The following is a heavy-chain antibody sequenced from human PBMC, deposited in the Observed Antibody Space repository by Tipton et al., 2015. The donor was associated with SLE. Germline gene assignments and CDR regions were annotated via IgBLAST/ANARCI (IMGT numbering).Heavy chain of an antibody. CDR3: ARGGDWFDP. V-gene: IGHV4-59*11. CDR2: IYYSGST. CDR1: GGSISSHY. D-gene: IGHD3-10*01. J-gene: IGHJ5*02. Sequence: TLSLTCTVSGGSISSHYWSWIRQPPGKGLEWIGYIYYSGSTNYNPSLKSRVTISVDTSKNQFSLKLSSVTAADTAVYYCARGGDWFDPWGQGTLVTVSS.